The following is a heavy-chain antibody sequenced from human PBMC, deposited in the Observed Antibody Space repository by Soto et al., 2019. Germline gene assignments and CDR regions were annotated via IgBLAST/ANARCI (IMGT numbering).Heavy chain of an antibody. CDR2: IYPGDSDT. CDR3: ARDRRSSSWTTYYYYYYGMDV. V-gene: IGHV5-51*01. CDR1: GYSFTSYW. D-gene: IGHD6-13*01. J-gene: IGHJ6*02. Sequence: GESLKISCKGSGYSFTSYWIGWVRQMPGKGLEWMGIIYPGDSDTRYSPSFQGQVTISADKSISTAYLQWSSLKASDTAMYYCARDRRSSSWTTYYYYYYGMDVWGQGPRSPSP.